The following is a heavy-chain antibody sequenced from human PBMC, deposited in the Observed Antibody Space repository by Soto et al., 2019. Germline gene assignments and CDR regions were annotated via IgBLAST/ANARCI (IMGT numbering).Heavy chain of an antibody. V-gene: IGHV3-30*04. D-gene: IGHD3-22*01. Sequence: GGSLRLSCAASGFTFSSYAMHWVRQAPGKGLEWVAVISYDGRNKYYAESVKGRFTISRDNSKNTLYLQMNSLRAEDTAVYYCARAIRLQWLLFDYWGQGTLVTVSS. CDR3: ARAIRLQWLLFDY. CDR1: GFTFSSYA. CDR2: ISYDGRNK. J-gene: IGHJ4*02.